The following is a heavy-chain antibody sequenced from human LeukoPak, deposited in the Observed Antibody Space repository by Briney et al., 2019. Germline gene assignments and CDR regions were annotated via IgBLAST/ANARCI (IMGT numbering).Heavy chain of an antibody. V-gene: IGHV3-7*01. Sequence: PGGSLRLSCAASGFTFSSYWMSWVRQAPGKGLEWVANINQDGSEKYYVDSVKGRFTISRDNAKNSLYLQMNSLRAEDTAVYYCASLDGNAWWHYWGQGTLVTVSS. J-gene: IGHJ4*02. D-gene: IGHD2-15*01. CDR1: GFTFSSYW. CDR3: ASLDGNAWWHY. CDR2: INQDGSEK.